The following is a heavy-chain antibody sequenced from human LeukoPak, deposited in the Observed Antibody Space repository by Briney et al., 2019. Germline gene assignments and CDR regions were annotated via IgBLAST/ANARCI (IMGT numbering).Heavy chain of an antibody. Sequence: GSLRLSCAASGFTFSNYGMHWVRQPPGKGLEWIGSIYYSGSTYYNPSLKSRVTISVDTSKNQFSLKLSSVTAADTAVYYCARDRFIAAAGSWGQGTLVTVSS. CDR1: GFTFSNYG. CDR2: IYYSGST. J-gene: IGHJ5*02. CDR3: ARDRFIAAAGS. D-gene: IGHD6-13*01. V-gene: IGHV4-39*07.